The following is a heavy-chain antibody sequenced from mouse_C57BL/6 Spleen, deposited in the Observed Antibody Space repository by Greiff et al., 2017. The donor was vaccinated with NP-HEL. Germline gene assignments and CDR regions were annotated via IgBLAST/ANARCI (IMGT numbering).Heavy chain of an antibody. J-gene: IGHJ2*01. CDR2: IDPENGDT. V-gene: IGHV14-4*01. Sequence: EVQRVESGAELVRPGASVKLSCTASGFNIKDDYMHWVKQRPEQGLEWIGWIDPENGDTEYASKFQGKATITADTSSNTAYLQLSSLTSEDTAVYYCTTRGTVDYWGQGTTLTVSS. D-gene: IGHD1-1*01. CDR3: TTRGTVDY. CDR1: GFNIKDDY.